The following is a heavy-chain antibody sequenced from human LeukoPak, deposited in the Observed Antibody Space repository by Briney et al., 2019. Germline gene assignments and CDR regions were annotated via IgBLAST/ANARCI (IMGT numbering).Heavy chain of an antibody. CDR2: IYSGGST. Sequence: GGSLRLSCAASGFTVSSNYMTWVRQAPGKGLEWVSVIYSGGSTYYADSVKGRFTISRDNSKNTLYLQMNSLRAEDTAVYYCARATASRFDYWGQGTLVTVSS. CDR3: ARATASRFDY. V-gene: IGHV3-53*01. J-gene: IGHJ4*02. CDR1: GFTVSSNY. D-gene: IGHD4-17*01.